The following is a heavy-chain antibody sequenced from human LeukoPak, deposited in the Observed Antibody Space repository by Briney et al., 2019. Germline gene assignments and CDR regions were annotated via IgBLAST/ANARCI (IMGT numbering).Heavy chain of an antibody. CDR1: GGSISSSSYY. CDR2: IYYSGST. J-gene: IGHJ4*02. D-gene: IGHD6-13*01. CDR3: ARGSLPGIAAAGTLIFDY. Sequence: PSETLSLTCTVSGGSISSSSYYWGWIRQPPGKGLEWIGSIYYSGSTYYNPSLKSRVTISVDTSKNQFSLKLSSVTAADTAVYYCARGSLPGIAAAGTLIFDYWGQGTLVTVSS. V-gene: IGHV4-39*01.